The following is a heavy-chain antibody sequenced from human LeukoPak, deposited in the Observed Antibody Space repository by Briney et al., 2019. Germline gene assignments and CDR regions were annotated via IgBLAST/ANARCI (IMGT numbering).Heavy chain of an antibody. J-gene: IGHJ6*03. V-gene: IGHV1-46*01. CDR1: GYTFTSYY. CDR2: INPSGGST. Sequence: ASVKVSCKAFGYTFTSYYMHWVRQAPGQGLEWMGIINPSGGSTSYAQKFQGRVTMTRDMSTSTVYMELSSLRSEDTAVYYCARRGIAAAGKGYYYYYYYMDVWGKGTTVTVSS. D-gene: IGHD6-13*01. CDR3: ARRGIAAAGKGYYYYYYYMDV.